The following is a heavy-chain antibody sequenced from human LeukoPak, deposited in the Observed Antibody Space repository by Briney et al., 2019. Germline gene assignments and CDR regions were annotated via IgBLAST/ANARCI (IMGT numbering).Heavy chain of an antibody. V-gene: IGHV4-34*01. CDR3: ARGGRFGESRGIYNWFDP. CDR1: GGSFSGYY. J-gene: IGHJ5*02. D-gene: IGHD3-10*01. Sequence: SETLSLTCAVYGGSFSGYYWSWIRQPPGKGLEWIGEINHSGSTNYNPSLKSRVTISVDTSKNQFSLKLSSVTAADTAVYYCARGGRFGESRGIYNWFDPWGQGTLVTVSS. CDR2: INHSGST.